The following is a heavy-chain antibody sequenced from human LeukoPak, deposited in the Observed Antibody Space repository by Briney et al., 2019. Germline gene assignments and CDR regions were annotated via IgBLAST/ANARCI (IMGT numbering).Heavy chain of an antibody. CDR1: GFTFDDYA. D-gene: IGHD3-9*01. CDR2: ISWNSGSI. J-gene: IGHJ4*02. Sequence: SLRLSCAASGFTFDDYAMHWVRQAPGKGLEWVSGISWNSGSIGYADSVKGRFTISRDNAKNSLYLQMNSLRAEDTALYYCAKSASIAQLRYFDYWGQGTLVTVSS. CDR3: AKSASIAQLRYFDY. V-gene: IGHV3-9*01.